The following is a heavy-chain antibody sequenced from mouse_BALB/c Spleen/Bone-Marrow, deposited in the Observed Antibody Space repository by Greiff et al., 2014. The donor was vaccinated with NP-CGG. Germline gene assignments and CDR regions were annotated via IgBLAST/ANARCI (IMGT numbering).Heavy chain of an antibody. D-gene: IGHD2-10*02. CDR2: IWSDGNT. V-gene: IGHV2-6*02. CDR3: ARNPYGNYAMDY. J-gene: IGHJ4*01. CDR1: GFSLTNYG. Sequence: QVQLQQSGPGLVALSQSLSITCTVSGFSLTNYGVHWVRQPPGKGLEWLVVIWSDGNTTYNSALKSRLSISKDNSKSQVFLKMNSLQTDDTAMYYCARNPYGNYAMDYWGQGTSVTVSS.